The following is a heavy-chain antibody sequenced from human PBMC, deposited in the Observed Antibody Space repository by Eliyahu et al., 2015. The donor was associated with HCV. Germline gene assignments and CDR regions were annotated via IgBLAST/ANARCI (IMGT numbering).Heavy chain of an antibody. CDR2: IHYSGST. CDR3: ASGGGGIAVTGTGGWFDP. D-gene: IGHD6-19*01. V-gene: IGHV4-59*01. J-gene: IGHJ5*02. Sequence: QVQLQESGPGLVKPSETLSLTWIRQPPGKGLEWIGYIHYSGSTNYNPFLKSRVTISIDTSKNQFSLKLTSVTAADTAMYYCASGGGGIAVTGTGGWFDPWGQGTLVTVSS.